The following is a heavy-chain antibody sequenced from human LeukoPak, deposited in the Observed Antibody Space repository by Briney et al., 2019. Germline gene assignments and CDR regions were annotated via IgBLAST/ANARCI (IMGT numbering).Heavy chain of an antibody. V-gene: IGHV3-21*01. D-gene: IGHD6-13*01. CDR2: ISSSSSYI. CDR3: ARDLKQQLVKGDY. CDR1: GFTFSSYS. J-gene: IGHJ4*02. Sequence: KPGXXXGLSCAASGFTFSSYSMNWVRQAPGKGLEWVSSISSSSSYIYYADSVKGRFTISRDNAKNSLYLQMNSLRAEDTAVYYCARDLKQQLVKGDYWGQGTLVTVSS.